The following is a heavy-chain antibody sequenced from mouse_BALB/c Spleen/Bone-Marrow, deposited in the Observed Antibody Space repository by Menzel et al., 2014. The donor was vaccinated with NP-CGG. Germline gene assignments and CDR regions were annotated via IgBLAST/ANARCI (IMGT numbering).Heavy chain of an antibody. CDR2: INPSTGYT. CDR3: AGGDGNGYEWFAY. V-gene: IGHV1-7*01. Sequence: QVQLQQSGAELAQPGASVKMSCKASGYTFTSYWMHWVKQRPGQGLEWIGYINPSTGYTEYNQKFKDKATLTADKSSSTAFMWVGSLTSEDSAVYYCAGGDGNGYEWFAYWGQGTLVTVSA. D-gene: IGHD1-2*01. CDR1: GYTFTSYW. J-gene: IGHJ3*01.